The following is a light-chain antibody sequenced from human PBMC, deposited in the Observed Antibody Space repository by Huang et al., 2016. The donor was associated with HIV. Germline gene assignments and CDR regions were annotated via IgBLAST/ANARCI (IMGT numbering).Light chain of an antibody. V-gene: IGKV4-1*01. CDR1: QPFLYNSNSYSF. J-gene: IGKJ4*01. Sequence: DIVVTQSPDSLAVSLGGRATINCKSSQPFLYNSNSYSFIAWYQQRPGQPPRLLIHGASARQAGVPERVSGSGSETDFTLTINGLQAEDVAIYYCQQYSSIPTFGGGTKVEI. CDR2: GAS. CDR3: QQYSSIPT.